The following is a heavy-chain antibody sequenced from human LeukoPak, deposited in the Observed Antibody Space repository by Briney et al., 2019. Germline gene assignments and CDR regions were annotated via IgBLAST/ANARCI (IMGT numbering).Heavy chain of an antibody. CDR2: INAGNGNT. CDR1: GYTFTSYA. V-gene: IGHV1-3*01. J-gene: IGHJ6*02. Sequence: ASVKVSCKASGYTFTSYAMHWVRQAPGQRLEWMGWINAGNGNTKYSQKFQGRVTITRDTSASTAYMELSSLRSEDTAVYYCARDGVSGSYYYYGMDVWGQGTTVTVSS. D-gene: IGHD1-26*01. CDR3: ARDGVSGSYYYYGMDV.